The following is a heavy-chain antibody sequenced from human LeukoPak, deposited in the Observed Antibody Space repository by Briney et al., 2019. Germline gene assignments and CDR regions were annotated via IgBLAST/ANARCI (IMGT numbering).Heavy chain of an antibody. CDR1: GGTFSSYA. J-gene: IGHJ4*02. CDR3: ARSPARGYDILTNYNDY. V-gene: IGHV1-18*01. Sequence: ASVKVSCKASGGTFSSYAISWVRQAPGQGLEWMGWISTYNPNTNYAQKFQGRVTMTTDTSTSTVYMELRSLRSDDTAVYYCARSPARGYDILTNYNDYWGQGTLATVSS. D-gene: IGHD3-9*01. CDR2: ISTYNPNT.